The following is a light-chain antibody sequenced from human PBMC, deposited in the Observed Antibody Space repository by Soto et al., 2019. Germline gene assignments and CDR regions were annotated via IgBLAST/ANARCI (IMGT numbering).Light chain of an antibody. CDR1: QDISTY. J-gene: IGKJ4*01. CDR2: VAS. CDR3: QQVDSYPLT. Sequence: DIQLTQSPSFLSASVGDRVTLTCRASQDISTYLAWFQQKPGKAPNLLIYVASTLQDGVPSRFSGSGSGTEFTLTINNLQPEDFATYYCQQVDSYPLTFGGGTEVEI. V-gene: IGKV1-9*01.